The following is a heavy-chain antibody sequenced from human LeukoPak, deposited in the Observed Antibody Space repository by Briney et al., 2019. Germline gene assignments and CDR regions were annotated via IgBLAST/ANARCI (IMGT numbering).Heavy chain of an antibody. V-gene: IGHV3-21*01. J-gene: IGHJ4*02. D-gene: IGHD2-2*01. CDR1: GFTFSSYS. CDR2: ISSSSSYI. Sequence: GGSLRLSCAASGFTFSSYSMNWVRQAPGKGLEWVSSISSSSSYIYYADSVEGRFTISRDNAKNSLYLQMNSLRAEDTAVYYCARGDCSSTSCQTTFDYWGQGTLVTVSS. CDR3: ARGDCSSTSCQTTFDY.